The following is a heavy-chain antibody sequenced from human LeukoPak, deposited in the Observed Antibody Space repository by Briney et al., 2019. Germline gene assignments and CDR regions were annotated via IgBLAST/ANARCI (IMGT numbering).Heavy chain of an antibody. CDR2: NSGSGGST. CDR3: AKDRAYSSDSSGYYLVRAYDY. J-gene: IGHJ4*02. Sequence: PGGSLRLSCAASGFTFSSYGMSWVRQAPGKGLECVSANSGSGGSTYYADSVKGRFTISRDNSKNTLYLQMNSLRAEDTAVYYCAKDRAYSSDSSGYYLVRAYDYWGQGTLVTVSS. CDR1: GFTFSSYG. D-gene: IGHD3-22*01. V-gene: IGHV3-23*01.